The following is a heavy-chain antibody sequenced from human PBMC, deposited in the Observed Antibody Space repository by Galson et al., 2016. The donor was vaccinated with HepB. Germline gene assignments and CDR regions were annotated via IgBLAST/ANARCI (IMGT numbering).Heavy chain of an antibody. D-gene: IGHD1-26*01. J-gene: IGHJ4*02. V-gene: IGHV3-15*01. CDR2: IHSKSDGGAT. CDR3: VTDLEQSGSYIY. CDR1: GFNFRAAW. Sequence: SLRLSCAASGFNFRAAWMTWIRQPPGKGLGWVGRIHSKSDGGATEYSPPVKGRFSLSRDDSRKTLYLQMNSLKRDDTGVYYCVTDLEQSGSYIYWDQGTLVTVFS.